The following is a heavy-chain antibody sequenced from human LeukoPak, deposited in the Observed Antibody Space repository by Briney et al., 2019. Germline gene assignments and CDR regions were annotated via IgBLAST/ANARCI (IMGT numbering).Heavy chain of an antibody. J-gene: IGHJ4*02. CDR1: GFTFSSYW. Sequence: GGSLRLSCAASGFTFSSYWMSWVRQAPGKGLEWVGRIKSKTDGGTTDYAAPVKGRFTISRDDSKNTLYLQMNSLKTEDTAVYYCTTASGVRFGEPIGDYWGQGTLVTVSS. CDR3: TTASGVRFGEPIGDY. CDR2: IKSKTDGGTT. V-gene: IGHV3-15*01. D-gene: IGHD3-10*01.